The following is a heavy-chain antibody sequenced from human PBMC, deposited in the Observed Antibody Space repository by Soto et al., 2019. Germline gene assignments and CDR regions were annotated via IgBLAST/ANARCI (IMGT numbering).Heavy chain of an antibody. Sequence: ASVKVSCKASGFTFTSSAVQWVRQARGQRLEWIGWIVVGSGHTNYAQKFQERVTITRDMSTSTAYMELSSLRSEDTAVYYCAAVPDILTGYPYYYYSMDVWGQGTTVTV. J-gene: IGHJ6*02. D-gene: IGHD3-9*01. CDR2: IVVGSGHT. V-gene: IGHV1-58*01. CDR1: GFTFTSSA. CDR3: AAVPDILTGYPYYYYSMDV.